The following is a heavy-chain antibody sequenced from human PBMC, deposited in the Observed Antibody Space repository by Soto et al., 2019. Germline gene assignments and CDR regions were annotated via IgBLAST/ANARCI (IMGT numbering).Heavy chain of an antibody. CDR2: LYWNEDD. D-gene: IGHD6-13*01. CDR3: AHSRYSSKYFQP. CDR1: GFSLTTSGVG. V-gene: IGHV2-5*01. J-gene: IGHJ1*01. Sequence: SGPTLVNPTQTLTLTCTFSGFSLTTSGVGVGWIRQPPGKALEWLALLYWNEDDRCSPSLESRLTITKDTSKNQVVLTMTNMDPVDTATYYCAHSRYSSKYFQPWGQGTLVTVSS.